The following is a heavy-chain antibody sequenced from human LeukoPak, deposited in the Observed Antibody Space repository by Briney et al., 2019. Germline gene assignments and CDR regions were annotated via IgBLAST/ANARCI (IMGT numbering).Heavy chain of an antibody. J-gene: IGHJ4*02. CDR3: AREATVTKGFDW. D-gene: IGHD4-17*01. V-gene: IGHV1-2*02. CDR1: GYTFTCYY. Sequence: ASVTVSCTASGYTFTCYYMHWVRQAPGQGLEWMGWINPNSGGTNYAQKFQGRVTMTRDTSISTAYMELSRLRSDDTAVYYCAREATVTKGFDWWGQGTLVTVSS. CDR2: INPNSGGT.